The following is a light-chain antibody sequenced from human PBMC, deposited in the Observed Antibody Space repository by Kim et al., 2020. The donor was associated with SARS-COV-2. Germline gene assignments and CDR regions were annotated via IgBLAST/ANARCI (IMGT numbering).Light chain of an antibody. V-gene: IGKV3-15*01. J-gene: IGKJ2*01. CDR2: GAS. CDR3: QQYISRPPYT. CDR1: QSISND. Sequence: SPGQSAPLSCRASQSISNDLAWYQQTPGQAPRILIYGASTRATGTPDRFSGSGSGTEFTLTISSLQSEDFAVYFCQQYISRPPYTFGQGTKLE.